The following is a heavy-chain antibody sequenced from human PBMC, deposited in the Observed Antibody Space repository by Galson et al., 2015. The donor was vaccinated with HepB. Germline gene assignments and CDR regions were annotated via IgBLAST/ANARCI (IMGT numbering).Heavy chain of an antibody. D-gene: IGHD1-20*01. CDR3: TTVRYRYNWPMHDF. CDR2: IKTKTDGGTI. CDR1: GFTFTNAW. V-gene: IGHV3-15*01. Sequence: SLRLSCAASGFTFTNAWMSWVRQGPGKGLEWVGRIKTKTDGGTIDYAAPVKGRFTISRDDSKNTLYLQMNSLKTEDTAVYYCTTVRYRYNWPMHDFWGQGTLVTVPS. J-gene: IGHJ4*02.